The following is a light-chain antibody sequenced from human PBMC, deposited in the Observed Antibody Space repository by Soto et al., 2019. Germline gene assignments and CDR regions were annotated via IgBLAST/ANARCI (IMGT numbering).Light chain of an antibody. CDR3: QHWT. Sequence: EILFTQSPDTLSLSPGERASLSCRVSQSVSSNYLAWYQQKPGQAPRLLIYGASSRATGIPDRFSGSGSGTNFTLTISRLEPEDFAVYYCQHWTFGQGTKVDIK. J-gene: IGKJ1*01. CDR1: QSVSSNY. CDR2: GAS. V-gene: IGKV3-20*01.